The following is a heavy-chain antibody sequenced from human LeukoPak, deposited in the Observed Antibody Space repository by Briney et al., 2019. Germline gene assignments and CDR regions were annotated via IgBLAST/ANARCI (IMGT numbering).Heavy chain of an antibody. D-gene: IGHD2-8*01. V-gene: IGHV1-46*01. CDR3: ATSTDCTNGVCFDY. CDR2: INPSGGST. CDR1: GYTFTSYY. Sequence: ASVTVSCTASGYTFTSYYMHWVRQAPGQGLEWMGIINPSGGSTNYAQKLKGRVTMTRDISTSTVYMELSSLRSEDTAMYYCATSTDCTNGVCFDYWGQGTLVTVSS. J-gene: IGHJ4*02.